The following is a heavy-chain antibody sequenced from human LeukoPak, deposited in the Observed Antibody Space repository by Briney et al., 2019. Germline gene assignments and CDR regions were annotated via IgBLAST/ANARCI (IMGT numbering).Heavy chain of an antibody. CDR3: ARDNRPTAAAGRKYFQH. D-gene: IGHD6-13*01. CDR1: GGTFSSYA. CDR2: MNPNSGNT. V-gene: IGHV1-8*02. Sequence: ASVKVSCKASGGTFSSYAISWVRQATGQGLEWMGWMNPNSGNTGYAQRFQGRVTMTTDTSTSTAYMELRSLRSDDTAVYYCARDNRPTAAAGRKYFQHWGQGTLVTVSS. J-gene: IGHJ1*01.